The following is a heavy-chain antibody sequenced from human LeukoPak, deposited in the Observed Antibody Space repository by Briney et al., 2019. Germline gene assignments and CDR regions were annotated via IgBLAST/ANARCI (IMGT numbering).Heavy chain of an antibody. Sequence: SVKVSCKASGYTFTSYGISWVRQAPGQGLEWMGGIIPIFGTANYAQKFQGRVTITADESTSTAYMELSSLRSEDTAVYYCARAAILYGRGFYYYYGMDVWGQGTTVTVSS. CDR2: IIPIFGTA. D-gene: IGHD3-10*01. V-gene: IGHV1-69*13. CDR1: GYTFTSYG. CDR3: ARAAILYGRGFYYYYGMDV. J-gene: IGHJ6*02.